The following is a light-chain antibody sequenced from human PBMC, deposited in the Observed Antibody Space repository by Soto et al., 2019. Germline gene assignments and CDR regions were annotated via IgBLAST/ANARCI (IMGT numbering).Light chain of an antibody. CDR2: KSS. V-gene: IGKV1-5*03. J-gene: IGKJ1*01. CDR1: QSVSIW. Sequence: DIQMTQSPSTLSASEGDRVTISCRASQSVSIWLAWYQQKPGRAPKLLIYKSSILESGVPSRFSGSGSGTEFTLTISSLQPDDFATYYCQQYHIYSGTFGQGTKVDIK. CDR3: QQYHIYSGT.